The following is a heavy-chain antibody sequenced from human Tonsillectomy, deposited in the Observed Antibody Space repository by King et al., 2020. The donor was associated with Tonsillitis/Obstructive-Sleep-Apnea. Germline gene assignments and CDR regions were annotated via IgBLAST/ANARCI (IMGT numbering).Heavy chain of an antibody. J-gene: IGHJ5*02. V-gene: IGHV5-51*01. CDR3: ARLPGTTVMIDNWFDP. Sequence: VQLVESGAEVKKPGESLKISCTGSGYSFTSYWIGWVRQMPGKGLEWMGIIYPGDSDTRYSPSFQGQVTISADKSISTAYLQWSSLKASDTAMYYCARLPGTTVMIDNWFDPWGQGTLVTVSS. CDR1: GYSFTSYW. D-gene: IGHD4-11*01. CDR2: IYPGDSDT.